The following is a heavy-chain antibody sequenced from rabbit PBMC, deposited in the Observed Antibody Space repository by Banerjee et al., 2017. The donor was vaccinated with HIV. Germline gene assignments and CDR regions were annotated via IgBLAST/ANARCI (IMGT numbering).Heavy chain of an antibody. Sequence: QEQLEESGGDLVKPEGSLTLTCTASGLDFSSSYWICWVRQAPGKGLEWIACIYTGSSGSTYYANWVNGRFTISRSTSLNTVDLKVTSLTAADTATYFCARGDGTYIYYQMWGPGTLVTVS. D-gene: IGHD5-1*01. V-gene: IGHV1S45*01. CDR1: GLDFSSSYW. J-gene: IGHJ4*01. CDR3: ARGDGTYIYYQM. CDR2: IYTGSSGST.